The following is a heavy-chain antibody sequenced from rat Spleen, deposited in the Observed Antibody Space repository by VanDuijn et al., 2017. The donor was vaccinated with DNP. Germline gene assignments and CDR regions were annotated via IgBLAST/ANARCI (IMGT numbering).Heavy chain of an antibody. CDR1: GFIFSNYD. J-gene: IGHJ4*01. CDR2: INTSGGSP. CDR3: AKANYYYDGSYAMDA. V-gene: IGHV5-25*01. Sequence: EVQLVESGGGLVQPGRSLTLSCVASGFIFSNYDMAWVRQAPTKGLEWVASINTSGGSPYYRDSVKGRFTISRDNAKSTLYLQMESLRSEDTATYYCAKANYYYDGSYAMDAWGQGTSVTVSS. D-gene: IGHD1-12*02.